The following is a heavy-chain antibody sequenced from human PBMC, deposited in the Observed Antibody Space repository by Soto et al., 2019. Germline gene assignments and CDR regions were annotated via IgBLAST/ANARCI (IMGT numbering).Heavy chain of an antibody. V-gene: IGHV1-18*01. D-gene: IGHD3-10*01. CDR1: GYTFTSYG. J-gene: IGHJ6*02. Sequence: VASVKVSCKASGYTFTSYGISWVRQAPGQGLEWMGWISAYNGNTNYAQKLQGRVTMTTDTSTSTAYMELRSLRSDDTAVYYCARDHLYGSGSYLTLLYYYYYGMDVWGQGTTVTVSS. CDR2: ISAYNGNT. CDR3: ARDHLYGSGSYLTLLYYYYYGMDV.